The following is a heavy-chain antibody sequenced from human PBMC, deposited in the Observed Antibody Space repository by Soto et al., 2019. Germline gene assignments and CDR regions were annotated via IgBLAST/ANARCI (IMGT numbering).Heavy chain of an antibody. CDR2: IYHSGTT. CDR1: GGSITTNW. J-gene: IGHJ4*02. D-gene: IGHD6-19*01. CDR3: ARHRAVPRTRGFDY. V-gene: IGHV4-4*02. Sequence: QVHLQESGPGLVKPSGTLSLTCAVSGGSITTNWWSWVRQPPGKGLEWIGEIYHSGTTNYNPSLRGRVTISVDKSNNQFSLNLNSVTAADSAIYYCARHRAVPRTRGFDYWGQGTLVTVSS.